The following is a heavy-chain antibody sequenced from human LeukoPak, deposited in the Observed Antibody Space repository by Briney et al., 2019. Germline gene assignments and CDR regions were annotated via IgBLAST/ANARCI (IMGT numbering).Heavy chain of an antibody. V-gene: IGHV1-69*13. CDR1: GGTFSSYA. CDR2: NVPIFGTA. CDR3: ARDTIGSGYSYGRGHFDY. D-gene: IGHD5-18*01. Sequence: PSVKVSCKASGGTFSSYAISWVRQAPGQGLEWMGGNVPIFGTANYAQKFQGRVTITADESTSTAYMELSSLRSEDTAVYYCARDTIGSGYSYGRGHFDYWGQGTLVTVSS. J-gene: IGHJ4*02.